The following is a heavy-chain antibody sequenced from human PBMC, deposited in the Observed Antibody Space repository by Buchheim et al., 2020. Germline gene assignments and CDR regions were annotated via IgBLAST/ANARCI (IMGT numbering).Heavy chain of an antibody. D-gene: IGHD3-16*02. J-gene: IGHJ4*02. CDR1: GFTFSSYG. V-gene: IGHV3-33*01. CDR2: IWYDGSNK. Sequence: QVQLVESGGGVVQPGRSLRLSCAASGFTFSSYGMHWVRQAPGKGLEWVAVIWYDGSNKYYADSVKGRFTIPRDNSKNTLYLQMNSLRAEDTAVYYCARELYRWILDDYWGQGTL. CDR3: ARELYRWILDDY.